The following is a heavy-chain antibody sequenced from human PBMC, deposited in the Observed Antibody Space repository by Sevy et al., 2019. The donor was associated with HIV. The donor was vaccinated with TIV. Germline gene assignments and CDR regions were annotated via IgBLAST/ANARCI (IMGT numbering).Heavy chain of an antibody. CDR3: ATDDRDNSGYHFTY. J-gene: IGHJ4*02. Sequence: GESLKISCAASGFTFSNFAMHWVRQAPGKGLEWVAITSYDGSSNYYADSVKGRFTISRDNSKHMLYLQMNSLTVEDTAVYYCATDDRDNSGYHFTYWGQGTLVTVSS. V-gene: IGHV3-30-3*01. D-gene: IGHD3-22*01. CDR1: GFTFSNFA. CDR2: TSYDGSSN.